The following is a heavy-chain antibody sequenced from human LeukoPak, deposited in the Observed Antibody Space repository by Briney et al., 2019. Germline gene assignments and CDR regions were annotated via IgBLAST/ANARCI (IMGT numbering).Heavy chain of an antibody. J-gene: IGHJ6*02. Sequence: PGGSLRLSCAASGFTFSSYGMHWVRQAPGKGLEWVAVISYDGSNKYYADSVKGRFTISRDNSKNTLYLQMNSLRAEDTAVYYCAKATGSGSYGYYYYGMDVWGQGTTVTVSS. CDR1: GFTFSSYG. D-gene: IGHD1-26*01. V-gene: IGHV3-30*18. CDR3: AKATGSGSYGYYYYGMDV. CDR2: ISYDGSNK.